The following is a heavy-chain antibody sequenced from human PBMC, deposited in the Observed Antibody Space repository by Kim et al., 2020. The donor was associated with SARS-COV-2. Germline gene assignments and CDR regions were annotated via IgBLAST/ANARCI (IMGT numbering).Heavy chain of an antibody. V-gene: IGHV3-21*01. Sequence: GGSLRLSCAASGFTFSSYSMNWVRQAPGKGLEWVSSISSSSSYIYYADSVKGRFTISRDNAKNSLYLQMNSLRAEDTAVYYCARAMGPGYSYGYVGYWGQGTLVTVSS. D-gene: IGHD5-18*01. CDR3: ARAMGPGYSYGYVGY. CDR1: GFTFSSYS. J-gene: IGHJ4*02. CDR2: ISSSSSYI.